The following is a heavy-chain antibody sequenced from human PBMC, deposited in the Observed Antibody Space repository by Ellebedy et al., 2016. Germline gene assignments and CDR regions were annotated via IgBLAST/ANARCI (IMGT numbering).Heavy chain of an antibody. CDR1: GFTFSDYY. D-gene: IGHD2-21*02. CDR3: ARDPGVTESFDI. Sequence: GESLKISXAASGFTFSDYYISWIRQTPGKGLEWVTYISPSSITISYTDSVKGRFTISRDNAKNSLYLQMNSLRAEDTAVYYCARDPGVTESFDIWGQGTMVTVSS. V-gene: IGHV3-11*01. J-gene: IGHJ3*02. CDR2: ISPSSITI.